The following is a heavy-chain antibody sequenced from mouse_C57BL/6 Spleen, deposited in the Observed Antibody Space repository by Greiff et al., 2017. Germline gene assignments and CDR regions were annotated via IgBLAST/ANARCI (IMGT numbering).Heavy chain of an antibody. J-gene: IGHJ4*01. Sequence: EVHLVESEGGLVQPGSSMKLSCTASGFTFSDYYMAWVRQVPEKGLEWVANINYDGSSTYYLDSLKSRFIISRDNAKNILYLQMSSLKSEDTATYYCAREAYYDYAYYAMDYWGQGTSVTVSS. CDR2: INYDGSST. CDR1: GFTFSDYY. D-gene: IGHD2-4*01. CDR3: AREAYYDYAYYAMDY. V-gene: IGHV5-16*01.